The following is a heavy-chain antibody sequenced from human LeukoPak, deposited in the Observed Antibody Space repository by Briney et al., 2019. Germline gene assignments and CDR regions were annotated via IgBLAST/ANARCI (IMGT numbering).Heavy chain of an antibody. D-gene: IGHD3-16*01. Sequence: ASVKVSCEASGGTFSSYAISWVRQAPGQGLEWMGGIIPIFGTANYAQKFQGRVTITTDESTSTAYMELSSLRSEDTAVYYCARNHRGTEDYFDYWGQGTLVTVSS. CDR2: IIPIFGTA. CDR3: ARNHRGTEDYFDY. J-gene: IGHJ4*02. V-gene: IGHV1-69*05. CDR1: GGTFSSYA.